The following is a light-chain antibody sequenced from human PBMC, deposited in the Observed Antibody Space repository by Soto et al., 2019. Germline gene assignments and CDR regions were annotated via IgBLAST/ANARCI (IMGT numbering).Light chain of an antibody. Sequence: QSVLTQPPAASGTPGQSVTISCSGGTSNIGTNTVNWYQQVPGTAPKLLLYNNTQRPAGVPDRFSGSKSGTSASLAISGLQSEDEADYYCAAWDDSLNGVRFGAGTKLTVL. CDR2: NNT. J-gene: IGLJ2*01. CDR1: TSNIGTNT. V-gene: IGLV1-44*01. CDR3: AAWDDSLNGVR.